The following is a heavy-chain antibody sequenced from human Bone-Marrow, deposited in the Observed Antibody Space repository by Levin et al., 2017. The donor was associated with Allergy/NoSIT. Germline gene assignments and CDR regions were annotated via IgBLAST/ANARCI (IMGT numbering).Heavy chain of an antibody. CDR3: AREPAVAAVSFDI. J-gene: IGHJ3*02. D-gene: IGHD6-19*01. CDR1: GFRFGDYY. V-gene: IGHV3-11*06. Sequence: GESLKISCAASGFRFGDYYMNWLRQVPGKGLEWLSYIGYTSQYINYAAPVRGRFTVSRDNTKNLLYLHMDNLRAEDTAVYYCAREPAVAAVSFDIWGQGTMVTVSS. CDR2: IGYTSQYI.